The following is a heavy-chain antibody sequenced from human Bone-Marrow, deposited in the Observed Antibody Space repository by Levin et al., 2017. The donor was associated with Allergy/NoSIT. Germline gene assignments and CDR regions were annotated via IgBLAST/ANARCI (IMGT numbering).Heavy chain of an antibody. CDR3: VRVYSSGYSCDY. CDR2: ISSSSSTI. CDR1: GFTFSSYS. J-gene: IGHJ4*02. D-gene: IGHD3-22*01. Sequence: ASVKVSCAASGFTFSSYSINWVRRAPGKGLEWVSYISSSSSTIHYADSVKGRFSTSRDNAQNSVHLQMNSLRAEDTAVYYCVRVYSSGYSCDYWGQGTQVTVSS. V-gene: IGHV3-48*04.